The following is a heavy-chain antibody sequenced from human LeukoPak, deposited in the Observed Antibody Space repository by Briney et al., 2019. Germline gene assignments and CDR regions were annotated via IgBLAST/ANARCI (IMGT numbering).Heavy chain of an antibody. V-gene: IGHV4-39*02. J-gene: IGHJ5*02. CDR2: IYYSGST. CDR1: GGSISSSSYY. D-gene: IGHD3-10*01. CDR3: AREGWFGEPPSHWFDP. Sequence: SETLSLTCTVSGGSISSSSYYWGWIRQPPGKGLEWIGSIYYSGSTYYNPSLKSRVTISVDTSKNQFSLKLSSVTAADTAVYYCAREGWFGEPPSHWFDPWGQGTLDTVSS.